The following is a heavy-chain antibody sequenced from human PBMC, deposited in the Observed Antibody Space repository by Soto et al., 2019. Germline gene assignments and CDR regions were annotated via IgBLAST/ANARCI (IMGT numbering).Heavy chain of an antibody. J-gene: IGHJ6*02. D-gene: IGHD6-13*01. V-gene: IGHV3-23*01. Sequence: PGGSLRLSCAASGFTFSSYAMSWVRQAPGKGLEWVSAISGSGGSTYYADSVKGRFTISRDNSKNTLYLQMNSLRAEDTAVYYCAKFFIASPQAAVWTYYYYYYGMDVWGQGITVTV. CDR3: AKFFIASPQAAVWTYYYYYYGMDV. CDR1: GFTFSSYA. CDR2: ISGSGGST.